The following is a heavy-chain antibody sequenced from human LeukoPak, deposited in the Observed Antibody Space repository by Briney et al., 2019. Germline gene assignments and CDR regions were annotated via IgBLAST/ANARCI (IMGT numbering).Heavy chain of an antibody. CDR2: INYSGST. V-gene: IGHV4-39*07. CDR1: GGSMRSSNFY. D-gene: IGHD3-9*01. CDR3: ARTHFDSLGWFDP. J-gene: IGHJ5*02. Sequence: SETLSLTCTVSGGSMRSSNFYWGWIRQPPGKGLEWIGNINYSGSTYYNPSVKSGVPFSVDVSKNRFSLTLTSVTAADTALYFCARTHFDSLGWFDPWGQGIQVIVSS.